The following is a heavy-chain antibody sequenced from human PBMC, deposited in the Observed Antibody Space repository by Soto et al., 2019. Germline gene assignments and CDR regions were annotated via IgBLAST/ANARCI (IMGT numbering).Heavy chain of an antibody. CDR2: IYWNDDK. Sequence: QITLEESAPTLVRPTQTLTLSCIFSGFSLSTGGVAVGWIRQPPVKALEWLALIYWNDDKLYSPSLKTRLTVTKDTSKNQVVLTMTNVDPVDPSTYYCANKLRYLDTLDVWGRGTTVTVAS. V-gene: IGHV2-5*01. CDR1: GFSLSTGGVA. J-gene: IGHJ6*01. D-gene: IGHD3-9*01. CDR3: ANKLRYLDTLDV.